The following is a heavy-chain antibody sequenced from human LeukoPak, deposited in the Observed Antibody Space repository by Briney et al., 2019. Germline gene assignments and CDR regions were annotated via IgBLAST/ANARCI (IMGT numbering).Heavy chain of an antibody. CDR2: ISGSGDST. CDR3: AKDREGYYDY. V-gene: IGHV3-23*01. J-gene: IGHJ4*02. CDR1: GFTFSTYA. Sequence: TGGSLRLSCAASGFTFSTYAVNWVRQAPGKGLEWVSTISGSGDSTYYADSVKGRFTISRDNSKNTVYLQMNSLRAEDAAVYYCAKDREGYYDYWGQGTLVTVSS.